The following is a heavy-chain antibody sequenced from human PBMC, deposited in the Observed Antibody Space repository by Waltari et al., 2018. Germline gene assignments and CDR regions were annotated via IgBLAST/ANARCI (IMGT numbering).Heavy chain of an antibody. V-gene: IGHV1-69*13. CDR3: ARGGTTYYYYYYYGMDV. Sequence: QVQLVQSGAEVKKPGSSVKVSCKASGGTFSSYAISWVRQAPGQGLEWMGGIIPILGTANYAQKFQGRVTITADESTSTAYMELSSLRSEDTAVYYCARGGTTYYYYYYYGMDVWGQGTTVTVSS. J-gene: IGHJ6*02. CDR1: GGTFSSYA. CDR2: IIPILGTA. D-gene: IGHD4-17*01.